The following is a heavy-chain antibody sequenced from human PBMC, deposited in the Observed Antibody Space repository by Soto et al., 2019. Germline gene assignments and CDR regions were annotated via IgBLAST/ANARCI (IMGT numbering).Heavy chain of an antibody. CDR2: ISVSGDST. J-gene: IGHJ3*02. D-gene: IGHD2-8*01. CDR1: GFTFSSSA. V-gene: IGHV3-23*01. Sequence: EVQLLESGGGLVQPGGSLRLSCAASGFTFSSSAMTWVRQAPGKGLEWVSGISVSGDSTYNADSVKGRFTISRDNSKNTLFLQMNSLRAEDTAVYFCAKDAVGVLPDAFDIWGQGTMVTVSS. CDR3: AKDAVGVLPDAFDI.